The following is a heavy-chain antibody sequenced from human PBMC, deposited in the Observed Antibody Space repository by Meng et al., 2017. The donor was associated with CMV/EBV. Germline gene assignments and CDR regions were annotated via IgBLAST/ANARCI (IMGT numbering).Heavy chain of an antibody. J-gene: IGHJ4*02. Sequence: SCAVYGGSFSGYYWSWIRQPPGKGLEWIGEINHSGSTNYNPSLKSRVTISVDTSKNQFSLKLSSVTAADTAVYYCARGYQVWGGNSGYYFDYWGQGTLVTVSS. CDR3: ARGYQVWGGNSGYYFDY. CDR1: GGSFSGYY. D-gene: IGHD4-23*01. CDR2: INHSGST. V-gene: IGHV4-34*01.